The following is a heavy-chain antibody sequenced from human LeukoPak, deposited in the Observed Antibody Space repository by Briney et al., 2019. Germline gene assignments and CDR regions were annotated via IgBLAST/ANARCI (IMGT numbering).Heavy chain of an antibody. Sequence: GGSLRLSCVASGFTFKNYGMSWVRQAPGKGLEWVSGISGSGGSKYYADSVKGRFTISRDNSKNMLYLQMNSLRAEDTAVYYCAKGSNWGWGYYFDYWGQGTLVTVSS. CDR2: ISGSGGSK. CDR1: GFTFKNYG. J-gene: IGHJ4*02. CDR3: AKGSNWGWGYYFDY. D-gene: IGHD7-27*01. V-gene: IGHV3-23*01.